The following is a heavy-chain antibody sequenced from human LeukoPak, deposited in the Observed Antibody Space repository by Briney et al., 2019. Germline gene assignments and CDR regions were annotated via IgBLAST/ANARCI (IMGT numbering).Heavy chain of an antibody. CDR3: AKDRAPYYDILTGYLEMDH. D-gene: IGHD3-9*01. V-gene: IGHV3-20*04. CDR2: INWNGGST. J-gene: IGHJ4*02. Sequence: RPGGSLRLSCAASGFTFDDYGMSWVRQAPGKGLEWVSGINWNGGSTGYADSVKGRFTISRDNAKNSLYLQMNGLRAEDTAVYCCAKDRAPYYDILTGYLEMDHWGQGSLVTVSS. CDR1: GFTFDDYG.